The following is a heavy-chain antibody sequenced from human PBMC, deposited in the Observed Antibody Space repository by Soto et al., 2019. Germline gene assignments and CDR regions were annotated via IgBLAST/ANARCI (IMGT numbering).Heavy chain of an antibody. J-gene: IGHJ4*02. D-gene: IGHD6-6*01. CDR1: GGSISSSSYY. V-gene: IGHV4-39*01. Sequence: QLQLQESGPGLVKPSETLSLTCTVSGGSISSSSYYWGWIRQPPGKGLEWIGSIYYSGSTYYNPSLKSRVTIPVDKSKTQFSLLLRFVTSAATAVYYCARLEGLATSSYYFDYWGQGTLVTVSS. CDR2: IYYSGST. CDR3: ARLEGLATSSYYFDY.